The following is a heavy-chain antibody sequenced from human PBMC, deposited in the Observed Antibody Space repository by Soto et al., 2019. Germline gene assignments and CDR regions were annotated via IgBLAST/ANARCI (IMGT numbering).Heavy chain of an antibody. Sequence: QIALKESGPTLVKPTQTLTLTCSFSGFSLTTYGVGVGWVRQPPGKALEWLAFTYWDDDNRNNPSLKSRLSTTKDTSKNQVVLTMTNMDPADTATYFCAHRVTLMSTCIFGAFDFWGQGTLVTVPS. V-gene: IGHV2-5*02. CDR2: TYWDDDN. D-gene: IGHD3-10*02. CDR3: AHRVTLMSTCIFGAFDF. CDR1: GFSLTTYGVG. J-gene: IGHJ3*01.